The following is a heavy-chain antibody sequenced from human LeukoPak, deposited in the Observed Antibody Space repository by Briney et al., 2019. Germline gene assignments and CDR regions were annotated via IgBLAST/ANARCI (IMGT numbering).Heavy chain of an antibody. V-gene: IGHV1-18*01. CDR1: GYTFTSYG. CDR3: ARVLGLLRFLEWPHNYYYGMDV. Sequence: EASVTVSCKASGYTFTSYGISWVRQAPGQGLEWMGWISAYNGNTNYAQKLQGRVTMTTDTSTSTAYMELRSLRSDDTAVYYCARVLGLLRFLEWPHNYYYGMDVWGQGTTVTVSS. CDR2: ISAYNGNT. J-gene: IGHJ6*02. D-gene: IGHD3-3*01.